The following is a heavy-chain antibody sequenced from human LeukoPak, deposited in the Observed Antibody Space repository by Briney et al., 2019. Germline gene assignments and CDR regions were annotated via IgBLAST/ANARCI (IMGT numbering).Heavy chain of an antibody. Sequence: ASVKVSCMASGYTFTSYYMHWVRQAPGQGLEWKGIINPSGGSTSYAQKFQGRVTMTRDTSTSTVYMELSSLRSEDTAVYYCARGDDFWSGYSASFDYWGQGTLVTVSS. V-gene: IGHV1-46*01. CDR3: ARGDDFWSGYSASFDY. CDR2: INPSGGST. J-gene: IGHJ4*02. CDR1: GYTFTSYY. D-gene: IGHD3-3*01.